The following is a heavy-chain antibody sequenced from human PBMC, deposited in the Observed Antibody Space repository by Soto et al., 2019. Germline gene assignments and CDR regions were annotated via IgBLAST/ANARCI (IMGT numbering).Heavy chain of an antibody. CDR3: ARDSYLGGYGPFDY. CDR2: ISSSSSYI. J-gene: IGHJ4*02. V-gene: IGHV3-21*01. CDR1: GFTFSSYS. D-gene: IGHD5-18*01. Sequence: PGGSLRLSCAASGFTFSSYSMNWVRQAPGKGLEWVSSISSSSSYIYYADSVKGRFTISRDNSKNTLYLQMNSLRAEDTAVYYCARDSYLGGYGPFDYWGQGTQVTVSS.